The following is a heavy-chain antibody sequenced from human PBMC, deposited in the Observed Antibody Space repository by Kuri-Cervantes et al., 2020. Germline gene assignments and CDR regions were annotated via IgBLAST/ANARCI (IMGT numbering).Heavy chain of an antibody. CDR1: GYSISSGYF. J-gene: IGHJ5*02. Sequence: GSLRLSCAVSGYSISSGYFWGWIRQPPGKGLEWIGSIDHSGSTYYNPSLKSRVTISVDTSKNQFSLKLSSVTAADTAVYYCARGAYYDILTGYYWPWLYWFDPWGQGTLVTVSS. D-gene: IGHD3-9*01. CDR3: ARGAYYDILTGYYWPWLYWFDP. CDR2: IDHSGST. V-gene: IGHV4-38-2*01.